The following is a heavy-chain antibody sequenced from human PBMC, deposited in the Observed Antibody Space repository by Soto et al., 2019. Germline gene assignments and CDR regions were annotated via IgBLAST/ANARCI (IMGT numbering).Heavy chain of an antibody. D-gene: IGHD6-13*01. Sequence: ASVKVSCKASGYTFTSYGISWVRQAPGQGLEWMGWISAYNGNTNYAQKLQGRVTMTTDTSTSTAYMELSSLRSEDTAVYYCAGGPYSSSWHAFDIWGQGTMVTVSS. CDR1: GYTFTSYG. V-gene: IGHV1-18*01. J-gene: IGHJ3*02. CDR3: AGGPYSSSWHAFDI. CDR2: ISAYNGNT.